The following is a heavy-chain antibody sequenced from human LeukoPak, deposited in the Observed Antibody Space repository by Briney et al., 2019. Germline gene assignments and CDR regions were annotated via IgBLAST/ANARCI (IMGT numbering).Heavy chain of an antibody. Sequence: PSETLPLTCAVSGGSINSPKSWSWVRQPPGKGLEWIGDRYHSGGTNYNPSLKSRVTISVDTSKNQFSLELNSVTAADTAVYYCGAYRTLDDAFDIWGQGTLVT. D-gene: IGHD3-16*01. V-gene: IGHV4-4*02. CDR3: GAYRTLDDAFDI. CDR2: RYHSGGT. CDR1: GGSINSPKS. J-gene: IGHJ3*02.